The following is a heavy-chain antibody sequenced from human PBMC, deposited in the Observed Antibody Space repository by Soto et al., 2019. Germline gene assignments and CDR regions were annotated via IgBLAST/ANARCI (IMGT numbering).Heavy chain of an antibody. CDR1: GGSISSSSYY. Sequence: SETLSLTCTVSGGSISSSSYYWGWIRQPPGKGLEWIGSIYYSGSTYYNPSLKSRVTISVDTSKNQFSLKLSSVTAADTAVYYCARNALRYCSGGSCLPWFDPWGQGTLVTVSS. D-gene: IGHD2-15*01. J-gene: IGHJ5*02. V-gene: IGHV4-39*01. CDR3: ARNALRYCSGGSCLPWFDP. CDR2: IYYSGST.